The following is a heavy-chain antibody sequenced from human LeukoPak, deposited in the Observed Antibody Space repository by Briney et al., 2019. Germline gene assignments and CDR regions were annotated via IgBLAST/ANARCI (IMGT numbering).Heavy chain of an antibody. D-gene: IGHD3-22*01. V-gene: IGHV4-34*01. Sequence: SETLSLTCAVYGGSFSGNYWSWIRQPPGKGLEWIGDINHSGTTNYSPSLKSRVTISVDTSKNQFPLKLSSVTAADTAVLYCARRSGTYYYDSSGYSPWRYYFDYWGQGTLVTVSS. CDR2: INHSGTT. CDR3: ARRSGTYYYDSSGYSPWRYYFDY. CDR1: GGSFSGNY. J-gene: IGHJ4*02.